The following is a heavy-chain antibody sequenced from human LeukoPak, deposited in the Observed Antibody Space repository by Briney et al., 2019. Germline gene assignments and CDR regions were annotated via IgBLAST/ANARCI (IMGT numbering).Heavy chain of an antibody. CDR3: AKSLEVIASWFDP. Sequence: SGGSLRLSCAASGFSFSNYAMSWVRQAPGKGLEWASGISGYSGGRTYYADSVKGRFTISRDKSKNTLYLQMNSLRVEDTAVYYCAKSLEVIASWFDPWGQGTLVTVSS. V-gene: IGHV3-23*01. D-gene: IGHD2-15*01. CDR2: ISGYSGGRT. J-gene: IGHJ5*02. CDR1: GFSFSNYA.